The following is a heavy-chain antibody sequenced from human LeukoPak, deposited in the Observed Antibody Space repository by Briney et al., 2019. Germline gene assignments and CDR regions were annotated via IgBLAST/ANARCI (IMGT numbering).Heavy chain of an antibody. CDR1: GGSISSSNW. D-gene: IGHD3-22*01. CDR3: ARGVLDYYDSSGYYRT. CDR2: IYHSGST. Sequence: SGTLSLTCAVSGGSISSSNWRSWVRQPPGKGLEWIGEIYHSGSTNYNPSLKSRVTISVDKSKNQFSLKLSSVTAADTAVYYCARGVLDYYDSSGYYRTWGQGTLVTVSS. J-gene: IGHJ4*02. V-gene: IGHV4-4*02.